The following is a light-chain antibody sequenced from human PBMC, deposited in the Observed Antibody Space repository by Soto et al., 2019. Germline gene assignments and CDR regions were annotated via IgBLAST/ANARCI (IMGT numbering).Light chain of an antibody. V-gene: IGKV3-11*01. Sequence: EIVLPQSPATLSLSPGERATLSCRASQSVSSYLAWYQQKPGQAPRLLIYDASNRATGIPARFSGSGSGTDFSLTISSLEPDDFAVYYCQQRSYWPPYTFGQGTKLEIK. CDR1: QSVSSY. CDR3: QQRSYWPPYT. J-gene: IGKJ2*01. CDR2: DAS.